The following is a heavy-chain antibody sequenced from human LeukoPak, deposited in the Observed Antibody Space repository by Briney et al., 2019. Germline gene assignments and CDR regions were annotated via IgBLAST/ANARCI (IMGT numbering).Heavy chain of an antibody. CDR3: ARLVSSGYYYVGNPTAHHDY. J-gene: IGHJ4*02. CDR2: ISAYNGNT. CDR1: GYTFTGYY. V-gene: IGHV1-18*04. D-gene: IGHD3-22*01. Sequence: GASVKVSCKASGYTFTGYYMHWVRQAPGQGLEWMGWISAYNGNTNYAQKLQGRVTMTTDTPTSTAYMELRSLRSDDTAVYYCARLVSSGYYYVGNPTAHHDYWGQGTLVTVSS.